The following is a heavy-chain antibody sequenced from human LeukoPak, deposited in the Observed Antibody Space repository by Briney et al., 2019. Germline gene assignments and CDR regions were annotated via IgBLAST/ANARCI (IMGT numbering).Heavy chain of an antibody. CDR2: IIPIFGTA. J-gene: IGHJ5*02. V-gene: IGHV1-69*13. D-gene: IGHD3-22*01. CDR1: GGTFSSYA. Sequence: ASVKVSCKAAGGTFSSYAISWVRQAPGQGLEWMGGIIPIFGTANYAQKFQGRVTITADESTSTAYMELSSLRSEDTAVYYCARSGSGYDPPIPHYEIQYNWFDPWGQGTLVTVSS. CDR3: ARSGSGYDPPIPHYEIQYNWFDP.